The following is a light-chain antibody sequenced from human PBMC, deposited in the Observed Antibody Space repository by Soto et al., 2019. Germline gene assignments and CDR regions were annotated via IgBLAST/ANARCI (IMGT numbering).Light chain of an antibody. Sequence: DIVMTQSPDSLAVSLGERVTINCKSSQSVLYSADNKNYLAWYQQKPGQPPKLLIYWASTRESGVPDRFSGSGSGTDFTLTISSLQAEDVAVYYCQQYYSTPWTFGQGTNVEIK. CDR1: QSVLYSADNKNY. V-gene: IGKV4-1*01. CDR3: QQYYSTPWT. J-gene: IGKJ1*01. CDR2: WAS.